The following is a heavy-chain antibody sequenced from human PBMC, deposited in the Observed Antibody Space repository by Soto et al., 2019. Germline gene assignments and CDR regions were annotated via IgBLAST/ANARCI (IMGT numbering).Heavy chain of an antibody. CDR2: ISYDGSNK. CDR3: ASLGGLTTGDAFDI. Sequence: SGGSLRLSCAASGFTFSSYAMHWVRQAPGKGLEWVAVISYDGSNKYYADSVKGRFTISRDNSKNTLYLQMNSLRAEDTAVYYCASLGGLTTGDAFDIWGQGTMVTVSS. D-gene: IGHD4-4*01. V-gene: IGHV3-30-3*01. CDR1: GFTFSSYA. J-gene: IGHJ3*02.